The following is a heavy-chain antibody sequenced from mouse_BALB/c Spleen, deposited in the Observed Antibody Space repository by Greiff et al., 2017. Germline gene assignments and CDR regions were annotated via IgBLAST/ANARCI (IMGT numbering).Heavy chain of an antibody. CDR1: GYTFTSYW. J-gene: IGHJ4*01. D-gene: IGHD1-1*01. CDR2: IYPGDGDT. CDR3: ARDYGSSSYYAMDY. Sequence: VQLQQSGAELARPGASVKLSCKASGYTFTSYWMQWVKQRPGQGLEWIGAIYPGDGDTRYTQKFKGKATLTADKSSSTAYMQLSSLASEDSAVYYCARDYGSSSYYAMDYWGQGTSVTVSS. V-gene: IGHV1-87*01.